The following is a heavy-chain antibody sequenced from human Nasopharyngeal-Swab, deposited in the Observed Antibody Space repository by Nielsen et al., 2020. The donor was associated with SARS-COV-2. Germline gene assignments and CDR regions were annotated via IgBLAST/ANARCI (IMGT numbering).Heavy chain of an antibody. V-gene: IGHV4-59*08. J-gene: IGHJ4*02. CDR1: GGSISSYY. CDR2: IYYSGST. D-gene: IGHD6-19*01. CDR3: ARQQWLVYFDY. Sequence: SETLSLTCTVSGGSISSYYWSWIRQPPGKGLEWIGYIYYSGSTNYSPSLKSRVTISVDTSKNQFSLKLSSVTAADTAVYYCARQQWLVYFDYWGQGTLVTVSS.